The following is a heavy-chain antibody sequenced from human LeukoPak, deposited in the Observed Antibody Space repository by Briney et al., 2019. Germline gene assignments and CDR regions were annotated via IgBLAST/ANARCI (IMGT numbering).Heavy chain of an antibody. CDR2: LYYSGST. J-gene: IGHJ5*02. CDR3: ARLYDSSGYTNWLDP. V-gene: IGHV4-59*11. D-gene: IGHD3-22*01. Sequence: SETLSLTCTVSGGSISSHYWSWIRQPPGKGLEWIVYLYYSGSTKYNPSLKSRVTISVDTSKNQFSMKLSSVTAADTAVYYCARLYDSSGYTNWLDPWGQGTLVTVSS. CDR1: GGSISSHY.